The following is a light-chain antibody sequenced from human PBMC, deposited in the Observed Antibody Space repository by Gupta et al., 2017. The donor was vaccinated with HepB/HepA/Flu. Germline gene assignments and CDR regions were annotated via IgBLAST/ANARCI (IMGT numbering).Light chain of an antibody. J-gene: IGLJ3*02. Sequence: QSALTQPASVSGSPGQSIPISCTGTSSDVGSYSLVSWYQQHPGKAPKLMIYEVSKRPSGVSNRFSGSKSGNTASLTIAGLQAEDEADYYCCSYATSSTWVFGGGTKLTVL. CDR2: EVS. CDR3: CSYATSSTWV. V-gene: IGLV2-23*02. CDR1: SSDVGSYSL.